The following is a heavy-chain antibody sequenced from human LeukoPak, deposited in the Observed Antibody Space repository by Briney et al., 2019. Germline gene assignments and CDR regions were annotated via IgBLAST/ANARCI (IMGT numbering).Heavy chain of an antibody. CDR1: GFTFSSYG. V-gene: IGHV3-33*01. CDR2: IWYDGSNK. J-gene: IGHJ3*02. D-gene: IGHD3-22*01. Sequence: GRSLRLSCAASGFTFSSYGMHWVRQAPGKGLEWVAVIWYDGSNKYYADSVKGRFTISRDNSKNTLYLQMNSLRAEDTAVYYCARDFSSDSSGYYDAFDIWGQGTMVTVSS. CDR3: ARDFSSDSSGYYDAFDI.